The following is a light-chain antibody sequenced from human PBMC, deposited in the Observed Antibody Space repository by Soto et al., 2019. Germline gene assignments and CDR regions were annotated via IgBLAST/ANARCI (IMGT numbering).Light chain of an antibody. CDR1: QSVSSN. CDR2: GAS. Sequence: EMVMTQSPATLSVSPGERATLSCRASQSVSSNLAWYQQKPGQAPRLLIYGASTRATGIPAGFSGSGSGTEFTLTINSLQSEDFAVYYCQQYNNWPPWTFGQGTKVEIK. J-gene: IGKJ1*01. CDR3: QQYNNWPPWT. V-gene: IGKV3-15*01.